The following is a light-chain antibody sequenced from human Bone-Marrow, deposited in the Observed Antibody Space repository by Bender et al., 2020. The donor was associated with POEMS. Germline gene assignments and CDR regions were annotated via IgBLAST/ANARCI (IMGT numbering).Light chain of an antibody. CDR3: RSADSTGSYQV. CDR2: RDT. J-gene: IGLJ3*02. Sequence: SYELTQAPSVSVSPGQTARISCSGDELPNQYTYWYQQKAGQAPVMVIYRDTERPSGIPERFSGSSSGTTATLIVSGVQAEDEGDYYCRSADSTGSYQVFGGGTKVTLL. CDR1: ELPNQY. V-gene: IGLV3-25*02.